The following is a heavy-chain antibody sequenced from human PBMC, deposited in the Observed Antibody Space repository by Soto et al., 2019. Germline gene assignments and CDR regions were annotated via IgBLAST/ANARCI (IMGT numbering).Heavy chain of an antibody. CDR1: GFTFSDYY. J-gene: IGHJ4*02. Sequence: QVQLVESGGGLVKPGGSLRLSYAASGFTFSDYYMSWIRQAPGKGLEWVSYISSSSSYTNYADSVKGRFTISRDNAKNSLYLQMNSLRAEDTAVYYCAREVMTTVTIDYWGQGTLVTVSS. D-gene: IGHD4-17*01. V-gene: IGHV3-11*06. CDR3: AREVMTTVTIDY. CDR2: ISSSSSYT.